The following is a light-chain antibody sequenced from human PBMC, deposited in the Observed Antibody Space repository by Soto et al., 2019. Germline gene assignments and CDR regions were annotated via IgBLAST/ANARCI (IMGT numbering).Light chain of an antibody. CDR2: DAY. J-gene: IGKJ5*01. CDR3: QQSSNWPPIT. V-gene: IGKV3-11*01. CDR1: QSVSSY. Sequence: EIVLTRSPATLALSPGERATLSCRASQSVSSYLAWYQQKPCQAPRLLIYDAYNRATGIPARFSGSGSGTDFTLTISSLEPEDFAVYYCQQSSNWPPITCGQGTRLEIK.